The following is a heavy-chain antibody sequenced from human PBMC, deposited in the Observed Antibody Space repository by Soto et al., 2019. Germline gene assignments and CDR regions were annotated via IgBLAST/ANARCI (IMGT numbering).Heavy chain of an antibody. J-gene: IGHJ4*02. CDR3: ARDLPPEDY. D-gene: IGHD3-3*01. CDR2: IRAYNGNT. CDR1: GYTFTSYG. Sequence: QVQLVQSGAEVKKPGASVKVSCKASGYTFTSYGISWVRQAPGQGLEWMGWIRAYNGNTNYAQKLQGRVTMTTDTXXXXXXXXXXXXXXXXXXXXXCARDLPPEDYWGQGTLVTV. V-gene: IGHV1-18*01.